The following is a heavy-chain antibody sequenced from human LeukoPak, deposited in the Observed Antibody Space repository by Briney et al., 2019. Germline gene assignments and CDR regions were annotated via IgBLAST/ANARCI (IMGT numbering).Heavy chain of an antibody. Sequence: SETLSLTCTVSSGSISSYYWSWIRQPPGKGLEWIGYIYYSGSTNYNPSLKSRVTISVDTSKNQFSLKLSSVTAADTAVYYCAREGDYGDYVFDYWGQGTLVTVSS. D-gene: IGHD4-17*01. J-gene: IGHJ4*02. V-gene: IGHV4-59*01. CDR1: SGSISSYY. CDR3: AREGDYGDYVFDY. CDR2: IYYSGST.